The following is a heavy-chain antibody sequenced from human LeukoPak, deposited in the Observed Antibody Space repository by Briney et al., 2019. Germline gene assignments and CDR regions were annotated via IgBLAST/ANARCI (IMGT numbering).Heavy chain of an antibody. D-gene: IGHD3-9*01. V-gene: IGHV4-61*02. J-gene: IGHJ6*02. CDR2: IYTSGST. CDR1: GGSISSGGYY. CDR3: ARVLRYFDWRGDGMDV. Sequence: SETLSLTCTVSGGSISSGGYYWSWIRQPAGKGLEWIGRIYTSGSTNYNPSLKSRVTISVDTSKNQFSLKLSSVTAADTAVYYCARVLRYFDWRGDGMDVWGQGTTVTVSS.